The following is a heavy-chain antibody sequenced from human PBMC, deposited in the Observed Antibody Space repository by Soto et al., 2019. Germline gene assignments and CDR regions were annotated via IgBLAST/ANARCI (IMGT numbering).Heavy chain of an antibody. V-gene: IGHV2-5*02. Sequence: SGPTLVKPTQTLTLTCTFSGFSLSTSGVGVGWIRQPPGKALEWLALIYWDDDKRYSPSLKSRLTITKDTSKNQVVLTMTNMDPVDTATYYCAHRVSGEDFGVVNSYDEYFQHWGQGTLVTVSS. CDR3: AHRVSGEDFGVVNSYDEYFQH. CDR2: IYWDDDK. J-gene: IGHJ1*01. CDR1: GFSLSTSGVG. D-gene: IGHD3-3*01.